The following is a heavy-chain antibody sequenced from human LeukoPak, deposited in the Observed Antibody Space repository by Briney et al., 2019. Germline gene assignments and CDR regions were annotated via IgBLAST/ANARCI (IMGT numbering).Heavy chain of an antibody. CDR3: ARDLAYGDDGL. Sequence: GGSLRLSCAASGFTLSNYSLNWVRQAPGKGLEWVAFISSTSSYIFYADSMKGRFTISRDNAKNSLYLQMNSLRADDTAVYYCARDLAYGDDGLWGQGTLVTVSS. D-gene: IGHD4-17*01. J-gene: IGHJ4*02. CDR1: GFTLSNYS. CDR2: ISSTSSYI. V-gene: IGHV3-21*01.